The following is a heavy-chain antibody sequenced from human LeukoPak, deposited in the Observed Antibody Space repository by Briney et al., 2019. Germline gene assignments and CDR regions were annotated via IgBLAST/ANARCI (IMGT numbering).Heavy chain of an antibody. Sequence: SETLSLTCAVYGGSFSGYYWSWIRQPPGKGLEWIGEINHSGSTNYNPSLKSRVTISVDTSKNQSSLKLSSVTAADTAVYYCARGPGYSSSDGAFDIWGQGTMVTVSS. CDR1: GGSFSGYY. CDR2: INHSGST. CDR3: ARGPGYSSSDGAFDI. J-gene: IGHJ3*02. V-gene: IGHV4-34*01. D-gene: IGHD6-13*01.